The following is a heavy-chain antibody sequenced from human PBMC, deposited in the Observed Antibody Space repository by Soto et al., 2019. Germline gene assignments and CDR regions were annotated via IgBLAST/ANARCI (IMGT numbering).Heavy chain of an antibody. V-gene: IGHV3-66*01. D-gene: IGHD2-15*01. CDR3: ARDDVVSDGSGCYGIPLAV. CDR2: IQSGGTT. J-gene: IGHJ6*04. CDR1: GFTVSSKY. Sequence: EVQLVESGGGLVQPGGSLRLSCAASGFTVSSKYMTWVRQAPGKGLEWVSLIQSGGTTDYADSVKGRFSISRDTSENTLHLQIDSMRAEDTAVYYCARDDVVSDGSGCYGIPLAVWGKGTTVPVSS.